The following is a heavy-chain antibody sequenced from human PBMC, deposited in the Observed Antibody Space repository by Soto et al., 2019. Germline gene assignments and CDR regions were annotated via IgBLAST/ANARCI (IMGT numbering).Heavy chain of an antibody. Sequence: LRLSCAASGFTFSSYGMHWVRQAPGKGLEWVAVISYDGSNKYYADSVEGRFTISRDNSKNTLYLQMNSLRAEDTAVYYCAKELVLRYFDWAPSGGDVWGQGTTVTVSS. V-gene: IGHV3-30*18. CDR2: ISYDGSNK. CDR3: AKELVLRYFDWAPSGGDV. D-gene: IGHD3-9*01. CDR1: GFTFSSYG. J-gene: IGHJ6*02.